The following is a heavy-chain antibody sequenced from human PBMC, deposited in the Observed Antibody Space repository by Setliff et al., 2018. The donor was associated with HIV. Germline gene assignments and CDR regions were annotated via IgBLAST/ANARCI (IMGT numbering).Heavy chain of an antibody. CDR2: IYYSGST. Sequence: SETLSLTCTVSGGSISSSSHYWGWIRQPPGKGLEWIGSIYYSGSTFYSPSLKSRVTMSVDTSRNQFSVKLSSVTAADTAVYYCARESRSMHVAHWGQGTLVTVSS. V-gene: IGHV4-39*07. J-gene: IGHJ4*02. CDR1: GGSISSSSHY. CDR3: ARESRSMHVAH. D-gene: IGHD5-12*01.